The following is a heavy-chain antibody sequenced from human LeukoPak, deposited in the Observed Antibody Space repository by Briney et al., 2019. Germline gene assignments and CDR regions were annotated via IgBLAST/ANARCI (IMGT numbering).Heavy chain of an antibody. Sequence: GGSLRLSCAASGFTFSSMNWARQAPGKGLEGVSSISSSSSYIYYADSVKGRFSISRDNAKNSLYLQLNSLGAEDTAVYYCARDPDVDTAMFDYWGEGTLVTVSS. J-gene: IGHJ4*02. CDR2: ISSSSSYI. CDR1: GFTFSS. CDR3: ARDPDVDTAMFDY. D-gene: IGHD5-18*01. V-gene: IGHV3-21*01.